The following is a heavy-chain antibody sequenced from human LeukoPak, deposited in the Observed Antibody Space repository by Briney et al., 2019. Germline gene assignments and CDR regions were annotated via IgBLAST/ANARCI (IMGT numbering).Heavy chain of an antibody. J-gene: IGHJ1*01. CDR2: IWYDGSNK. D-gene: IGHD3-22*01. CDR3: AKGEYYYDSSGYKAEYFQH. Sequence: GGSVRLSCAASGFTFSSYGMHWVRQAPGKGLEWVAVIWYDGSNKYYADSVKGRFTISRDNSKNTLYLQMNSLRAEDTAVYYCAKGEYYYDSSGYKAEYFQHWGQGTLVTVSS. V-gene: IGHV3-33*06. CDR1: GFTFSSYG.